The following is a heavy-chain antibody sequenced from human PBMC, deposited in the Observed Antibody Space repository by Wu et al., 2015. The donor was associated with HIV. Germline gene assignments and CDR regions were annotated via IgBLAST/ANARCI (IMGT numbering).Heavy chain of an antibody. CDR3: ATLIRYNLNDKADAFDF. Sequence: QDQLVQSGAEVKKPGASVKVSCMVSEYSLTELSIHWVRQAPGKGLEWMGGFAPEEGEKISAQKFQGRVTMTEDTSTNTAYLELSSLRSEDTAVYYCATLIRYNLNDKADAFDFWGHGDNGHRLF. CDR2: FAPEEGEK. J-gene: IGHJ3*01. D-gene: IGHD1-1*01. CDR1: EYSLTELS. V-gene: IGHV1-24*01.